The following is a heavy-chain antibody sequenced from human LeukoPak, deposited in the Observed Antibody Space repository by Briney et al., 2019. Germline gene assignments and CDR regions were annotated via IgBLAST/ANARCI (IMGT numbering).Heavy chain of an antibody. V-gene: IGHV3-11*01. J-gene: IGHJ4*02. CDR1: GFTFSDYY. CDR3: AKDERIVGASVY. D-gene: IGHD1-26*01. CDR2: ISSSGSTI. Sequence: PGGSLRLSCAASGFTFSDYYMSRIRRAPGKGLEWVSYISSSGSTIYYADSVKGRFTISRDNSKNTLYLQMNSLRPEDTAVYYCAKDERIVGASVYWGQGTLVTVSS.